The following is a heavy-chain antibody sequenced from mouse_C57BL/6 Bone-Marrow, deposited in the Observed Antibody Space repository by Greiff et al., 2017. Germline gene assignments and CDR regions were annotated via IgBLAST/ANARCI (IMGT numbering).Heavy chain of an antibody. CDR1: GYSITSGYD. CDR3: ASAEGSWFAY. Sequence: DVQLQESGPGMVKPSQSLSLTCTVTGYSITSGYDWHWIRHFPGNKLEWMGYISYSGSTNYNPSLKSRISITHDTSKNHFFLKLNSVTTEDTATYYCASAEGSWFAYWGQGTLVTVSA. CDR2: ISYSGST. J-gene: IGHJ3*01. V-gene: IGHV3-1*01.